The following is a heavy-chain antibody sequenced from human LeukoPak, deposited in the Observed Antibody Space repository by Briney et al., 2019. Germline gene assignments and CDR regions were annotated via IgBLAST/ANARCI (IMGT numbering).Heavy chain of an antibody. V-gene: IGHV3-23*01. D-gene: IGHD2-2*01. Sequence: GGSLRLSCAASGLTFSSFAMSWVRQAPGKGLEWVSAISGSGGSTYYADSVKGRFTISRDNSKNTLFLQMNSLRAEDTAVYYCAKDRSCTGSSCNVGSWGQGTMVTVSS. CDR2: ISGSGGST. CDR1: GLTFSSFA. J-gene: IGHJ3*01. CDR3: AKDRSCTGSSCNVGS.